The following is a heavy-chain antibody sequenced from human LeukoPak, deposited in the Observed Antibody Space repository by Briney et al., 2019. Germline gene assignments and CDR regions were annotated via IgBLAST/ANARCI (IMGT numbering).Heavy chain of an antibody. CDR3: GRGSSDNSYSVAGN. D-gene: IGHD3-22*01. J-gene: IGHJ4*02. CDR2: ISANGAST. Sequence: GGSLRLSCAASGFTFTNFAMSWVRQAPRKGLEWVSVISANGASTYYADSVKGRFIISRDNSKNTLFLQMNSLRAEDTAVYYCGRGSSDNSYSVAGNWGQGTLVTVSS. V-gene: IGHV3-23*01. CDR1: GFTFTNFA.